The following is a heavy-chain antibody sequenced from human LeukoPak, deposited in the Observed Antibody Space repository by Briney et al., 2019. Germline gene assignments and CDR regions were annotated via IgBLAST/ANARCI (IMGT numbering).Heavy chain of an antibody. J-gene: IGHJ4*02. CDR1: GFTFSSYA. V-gene: IGHV3-30-3*01. D-gene: IGHD7-27*01. Sequence: GRSLRLSCAASGFTFSSYAMHWVRQAPGKRLEWVAVISYDGSNKYYADSVKGRFTISRDNSKNTLYLQMNSLRAEDTAVYYCARDKKLGDYFDYWGQGTLVTVSS. CDR2: ISYDGSNK. CDR3: ARDKKLGDYFDY.